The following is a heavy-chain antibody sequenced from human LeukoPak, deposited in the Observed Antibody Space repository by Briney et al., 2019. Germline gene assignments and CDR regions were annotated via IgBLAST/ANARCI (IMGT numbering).Heavy chain of an antibody. J-gene: IGHJ4*02. V-gene: IGHV3-53*01. CDR2: IYSGGST. CDR1: GFTVSSNY. CDR3: ARDSPRGYSGYDFDY. D-gene: IGHD5-12*01. Sequence: GGSLRLSXAASGFTVSSNYMSWVRQAPGKGLEWVSVIYSGGSTYYADSVKGRFTISRDKSKNTLYLQMNSLRAEDTAVYYCARDSPRGYSGYDFDYWGQGTLVTVSS.